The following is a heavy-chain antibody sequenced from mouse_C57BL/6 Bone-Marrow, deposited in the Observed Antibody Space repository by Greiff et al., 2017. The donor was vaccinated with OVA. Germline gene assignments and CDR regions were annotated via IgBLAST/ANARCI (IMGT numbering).Heavy chain of an antibody. D-gene: IGHD1-1*01. CDR2: ISSGGDYI. V-gene: IGHV5-9-1*02. CDR1: GFTFSSYA. J-gene: IGHJ2*01. Sequence: EVKLMESGEGLVKPGGSLKLSCAASGFTFSSYAMSWVRQTPEKRLEWVAYISSGGDYIYYADTVKGRFTISRDNARNTLYLQMSSLKSEDTAMYYCTRDGGYYGSSFYFDYWGQGTTLTVSS. CDR3: TRDGGYYGSSFYFDY.